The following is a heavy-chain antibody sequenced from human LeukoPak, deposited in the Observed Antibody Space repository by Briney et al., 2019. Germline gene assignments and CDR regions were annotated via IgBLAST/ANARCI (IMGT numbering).Heavy chain of an antibody. CDR3: ARLGGTARMDV. D-gene: IGHD3-16*01. J-gene: IGHJ6*02. V-gene: IGHV4-59*08. CDR2: IYYSGST. CDR1: GGSISSYY. Sequence: SQTLSLTCTVSGGSISSYYWSWIRQPPGKGLEWIGYIYYSGSTNYNPSLKSRVTISVDTSKNQSSLKLSSVTAADTAVYYCARLGGTARMDVWGQGTTVTVS.